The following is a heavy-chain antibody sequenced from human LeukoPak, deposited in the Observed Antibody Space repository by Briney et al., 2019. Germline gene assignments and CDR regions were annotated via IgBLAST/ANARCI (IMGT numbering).Heavy chain of an antibody. V-gene: IGHV4-39*01. CDR3: ARHSAVAGTGY. D-gene: IGHD6-19*01. CDR1: GASISTNEHY. Sequence: SETLSLTCFVSGASISTNEHYWGWIRQPPGKGLEWIGSIHFTGSTFYNPSLKSRVTISRDTSKNQFSLKLSSVTAADTAVYYCARHSAVAGTGYWGQGTLVTVSS. CDR2: IHFTGST. J-gene: IGHJ4*02.